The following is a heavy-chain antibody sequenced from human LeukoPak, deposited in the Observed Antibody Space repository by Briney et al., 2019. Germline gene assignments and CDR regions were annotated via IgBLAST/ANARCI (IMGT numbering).Heavy chain of an antibody. CDR3: ARQTRRDGYNSDY. V-gene: IGHV4-39*01. CDR2: IYYSGST. CDR1: GGSISSSRYY. D-gene: IGHD5-24*01. Sequence: SETLSLTCTASGGSISSSRYYWGWIRQPPGKGLEWIGSIYYSGSTYYNPSLKSRVTISVDTSKNQFSLKLSSVTAADTAVYYCARQTRRDGYNSDYWGQGTLVTVSS. J-gene: IGHJ4*02.